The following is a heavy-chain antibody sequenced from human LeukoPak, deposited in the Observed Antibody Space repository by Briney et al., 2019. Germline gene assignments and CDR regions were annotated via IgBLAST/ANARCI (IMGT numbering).Heavy chain of an antibody. J-gene: IGHJ6*02. CDR3: ARGGAVHPYYYYYGMDV. Sequence: VASVKVSCKASGYTFTSYDINWVRQATGQGLEWMGWMNPNSGNTGYAQKFQGRVTMTRNTSISTAYMELSSLRSEDTAVYYCARGGAVHPYYYYYGMDVWGQGITVTVSS. D-gene: IGHD3-10*01. CDR2: MNPNSGNT. V-gene: IGHV1-8*01. CDR1: GYTFTSYD.